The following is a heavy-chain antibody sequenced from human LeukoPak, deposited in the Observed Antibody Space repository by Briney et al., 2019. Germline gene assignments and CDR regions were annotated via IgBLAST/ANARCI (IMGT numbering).Heavy chain of an antibody. J-gene: IGHJ4*02. V-gene: IGHV3-23*01. CDR3: AKDGGPTVFYYFDY. CDR2: ISGSSGGT. Sequence: GGSLRLSCAASGFTVSSNYMSWVRQAPGKGLEWVSGISGSSGGTNYADPVKGWFTISRDNSRNTLYLRMNSLRAEDTAIYYCAKDGGPTVFYYFDYWGQGTLITVSS. CDR1: GFTVSSNY. D-gene: IGHD1-1*01.